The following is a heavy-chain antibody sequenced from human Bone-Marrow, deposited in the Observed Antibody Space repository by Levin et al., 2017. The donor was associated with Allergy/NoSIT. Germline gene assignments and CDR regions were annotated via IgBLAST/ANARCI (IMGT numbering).Heavy chain of an antibody. CDR1: RFTFSAYS. D-gene: IGHD6-13*01. J-gene: IGHJ3*01. Sequence: GESLKISCAASRFTFSAYSMSWVRQAPGKGLEWVSTISVNGGSTSYADSVKGRFTISRDNSKNTLYLQMNSLRAEDTAVYFCAKGAEQQLQRIAFDLWGQGTMVTVSS. CDR2: ISVNGGST. V-gene: IGHV3-23*01. CDR3: AKGAEQQLQRIAFDL.